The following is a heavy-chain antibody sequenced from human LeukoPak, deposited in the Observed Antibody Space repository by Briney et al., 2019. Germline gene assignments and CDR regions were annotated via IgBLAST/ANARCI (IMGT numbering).Heavy chain of an antibody. J-gene: IGHJ6*03. CDR2: IIPIFGTA. CDR3: ARTQLLWGDYYYYMDV. CDR1: GYTFTSYD. D-gene: IGHD2-2*01. Sequence: SVKVSCKASGYTFTSYDINWVRQATGQGLEWMGGIIPIFGTANYAQKFQGRVTITADESTSTAYMELSSLRSEDTAVYYCARTQLLWGDYYYYMDVWGKGTTVTISS. V-gene: IGHV1-69*13.